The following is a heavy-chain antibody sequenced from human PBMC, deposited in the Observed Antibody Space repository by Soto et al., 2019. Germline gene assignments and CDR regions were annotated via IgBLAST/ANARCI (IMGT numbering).Heavy chain of an antibody. J-gene: IGHJ4*02. D-gene: IGHD3-10*01. CDR3: DTDHLMADDH. Sequence: GGSLRLSCADSGFTFSSYWMSWVRQAPGKGLEWVANIKQDGSEKYYVDSVKGRFTISRDNAKNSLYLQMNSLRAEDTAVYYCDTDHLMADDHWGQGTLVTVSS. CDR1: GFTFSSYW. CDR2: IKQDGSEK. V-gene: IGHV3-7*01.